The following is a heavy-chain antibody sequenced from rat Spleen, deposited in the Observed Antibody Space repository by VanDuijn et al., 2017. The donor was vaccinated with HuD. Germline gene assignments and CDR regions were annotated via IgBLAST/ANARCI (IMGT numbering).Heavy chain of an antibody. Sequence: QVQLKESGPGLVKPSETLSLTCTVSGFSLTSYHVSWVRQPPGKGLEWMGVIWGDGSTAYNSALKSRLSISRDTSKSQVFLKMSSLKTEDTATYYCARDPKLGAPFDYWGQGLMVTVSS. D-gene: IGHD5-1*01. CDR2: IWGDGST. J-gene: IGHJ2*01. V-gene: IGHV2-32*01. CDR1: GFSLTSYH. CDR3: ARDPKLGAPFDY.